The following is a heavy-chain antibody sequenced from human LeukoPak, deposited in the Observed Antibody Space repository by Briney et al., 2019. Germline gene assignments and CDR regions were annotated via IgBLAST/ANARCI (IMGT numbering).Heavy chain of an antibody. D-gene: IGHD1-26*01. CDR1: GFTVSNNH. J-gene: IGHJ3*02. CDR2: IYSGGNT. V-gene: IGHV3-66*01. Sequence: GGSLRLSCAASGFTVSNNHMSWVRQAPGKGLEWVSVIYSGGNTYYADSVKGRFTISRDNSKNTVSLQMNSLRDEDTAVYFCAVSRIVGAVDVFDMWGQGTMVTVSS. CDR3: AVSRIVGAVDVFDM.